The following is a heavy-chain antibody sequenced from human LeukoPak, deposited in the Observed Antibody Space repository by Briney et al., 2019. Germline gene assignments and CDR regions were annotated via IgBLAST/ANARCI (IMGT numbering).Heavy chain of an antibody. Sequence: GESLKISCKGSGYSFTSHWIVWVRQMPGKGLEWMGIIYPSDSDTKYSPSFQGQVTISADKSISTAYLQWSSLKASDTAMYYCARTDCRSTSCYLFDYWGQGTLVTVSS. V-gene: IGHV5-51*01. J-gene: IGHJ4*02. D-gene: IGHD2-2*01. CDR2: IYPSDSDT. CDR1: GYSFTSHW. CDR3: ARTDCRSTSCYLFDY.